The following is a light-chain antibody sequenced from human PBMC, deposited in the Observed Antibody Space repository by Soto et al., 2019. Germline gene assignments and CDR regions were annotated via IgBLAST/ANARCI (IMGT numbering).Light chain of an antibody. CDR1: QSLVHNNGYTY. V-gene: IGKV2-24*01. CDR3: MQATQFPYT. CDR2: EIS. J-gene: IGKJ2*01. Sequence: IVMTQTPLASPVTLGQPASISCRSSQSLVHNNGYTYLSWLHQRPGQPPRLLIYEISNRFSGVPDRFSGSGAGADFTLRISRVAAEDVGVYYCMQATQFPYTFGQGTKLEIK.